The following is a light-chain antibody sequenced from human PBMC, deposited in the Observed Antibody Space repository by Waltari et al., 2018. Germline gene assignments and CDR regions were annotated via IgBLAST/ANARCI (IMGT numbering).Light chain of an antibody. V-gene: IGLV2-14*03. CDR1: SSDVGSYNY. CDR2: DVS. CDR3: SSYTNSNTPVL. J-gene: IGLJ2*01. Sequence: QSALTQPASVSGSPGQSITISCTGTSSDVGSYNYGSWYQQHPGKAPNLLLYDVSNRPSGISNRFSGSKAGNTASLTISGLQAEDEADYYCSSYTNSNTPVLFGGGTKLTVL.